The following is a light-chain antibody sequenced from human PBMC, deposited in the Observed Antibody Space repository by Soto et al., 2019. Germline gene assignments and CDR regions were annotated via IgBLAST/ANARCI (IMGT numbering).Light chain of an antibody. CDR3: QHYAHNSPIT. CDR1: QSVGHMF. CDR2: DAY. J-gene: IGKJ5*01. V-gene: IGKV3-20*01. Sequence: EIVLTQSPDTLSLSPGDRATLSCRASQSVGHMFLAWFQQKPGQAPRLLIFDAYRRATGIPDRFSGSGSGTDFTLTISRLEPEDFALYYCQHYAHNSPITFGQGTRLEIK.